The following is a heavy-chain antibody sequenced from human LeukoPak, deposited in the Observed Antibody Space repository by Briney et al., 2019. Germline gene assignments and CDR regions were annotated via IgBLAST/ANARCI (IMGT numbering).Heavy chain of an antibody. CDR1: GYTLTELS. J-gene: IGHJ6*02. CDR2: FDPEDGET. Sequence: GASVKVSCKVSGYTLTELSMHWVRQAPGKGLEWMGGFDPEDGETIYAQKFQGRVTMTEDTSTDTAYMELSSLRSEDTAVYYCATGRPCSSTSCDTYYYYGMDVWGQGTTVTVSS. D-gene: IGHD2-2*02. V-gene: IGHV1-24*01. CDR3: ATGRPCSSTSCDTYYYYGMDV.